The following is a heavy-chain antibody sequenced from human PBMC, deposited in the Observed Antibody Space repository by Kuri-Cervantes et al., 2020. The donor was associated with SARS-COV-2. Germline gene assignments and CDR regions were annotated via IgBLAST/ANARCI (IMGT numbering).Heavy chain of an antibody. J-gene: IGHJ6*03. Sequence: GESLKTSCAAAGFTISSNYISWVRQAPGKGLEWVSVIYSGGSTYYADTVKGRFTISRDNSNNTLYLQMNSPRAEDTAVYYCARDRSIAARPASYYYYMDVWGKGTAVTVSS. V-gene: IGHV3-53*01. D-gene: IGHD6-6*01. CDR2: IYSGGST. CDR3: ARDRSIAARPASYYYYMDV. CDR1: GFTISSNY.